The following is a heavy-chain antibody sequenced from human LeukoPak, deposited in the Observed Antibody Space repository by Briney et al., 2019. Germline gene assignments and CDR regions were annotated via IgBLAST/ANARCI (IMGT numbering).Heavy chain of an antibody. CDR3: ARDGLLPGYSSGWYGGDNWFDP. J-gene: IGHJ5*02. V-gene: IGHV4-61*02. Sequence: SETLSLTCTVSGGSISSGSYYWSWIRQPAGKGLEWIGRIYSSGSTNYNPSLKSRVTISVDTSKNQFSLKLSSVTAADTAVYYCARDGLLPGYSSGWYGGDNWFDPWGQGTLVTVSS. CDR2: IYSSGST. CDR1: GGSISSGSYY. D-gene: IGHD6-19*01.